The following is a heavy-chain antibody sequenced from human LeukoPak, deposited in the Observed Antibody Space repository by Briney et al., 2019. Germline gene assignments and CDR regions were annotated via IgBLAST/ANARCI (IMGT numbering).Heavy chain of an antibody. CDR2: IRYDGTKK. Sequence: GGSLRLSCATSGFTFSSYGIHWVRQAPGKGLEWVAFIRYDGTKKYYSDSVKGRFTISRDNSENTLYLQMDSLRVEDTAVYYCVRGALTKIWGRKKGTDVWGRGTTVTVSS. J-gene: IGHJ6*04. V-gene: IGHV3-30*02. CDR1: GFTFSSYG. D-gene: IGHD3-16*01. CDR3: VRGALTKIWGRKKGTDV.